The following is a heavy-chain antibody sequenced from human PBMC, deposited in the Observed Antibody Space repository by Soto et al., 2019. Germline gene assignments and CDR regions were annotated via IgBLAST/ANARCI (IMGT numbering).Heavy chain of an antibody. V-gene: IGHV4-38-2*01. CDR2: IYHSGST. CDR1: GYSISSGYY. Sequence: KPSETLSLTCAVSGYSISSGYYWGWIRQPPGEGLEWVATIYHSGSTYYNPSLKNRVTISVDTSKNQFSLKLSSVTAADTAVYYCARADHAYYFDYWGQGALVTVSS. CDR3: ARADHAYYFDY. J-gene: IGHJ4*02.